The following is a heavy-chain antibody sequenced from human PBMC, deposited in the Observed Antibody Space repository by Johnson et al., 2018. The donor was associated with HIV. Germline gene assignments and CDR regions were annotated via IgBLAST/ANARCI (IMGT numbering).Heavy chain of an antibody. Sequence: QVQLVESGGGLVQPGGSLRLSCAASGFTFSSYWMHWVRQAPGKGLEWVAVISYDGSNKYYADSVKGRFTISRENAKNSLYLQMNSLRAGDTAVYYCARAYGDYEDAFDIWGQGTMVTVSS. CDR1: GFTFSSYW. CDR2: ISYDGSNK. D-gene: IGHD4-17*01. J-gene: IGHJ3*02. V-gene: IGHV3-30*14. CDR3: ARAYGDYEDAFDI.